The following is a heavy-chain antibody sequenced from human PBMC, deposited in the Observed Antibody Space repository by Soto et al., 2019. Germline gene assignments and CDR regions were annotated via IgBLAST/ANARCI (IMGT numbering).Heavy chain of an antibody. J-gene: IGHJ5*02. D-gene: IGHD3-22*01. CDR3: ARSNSGYYKWFDP. CDR1: GGSIRSGDYY. V-gene: IGHV4-39*02. Sequence: SETLSLTCTFSGGSIRSGDYYLNWIRQPPGKGLEWIGNIYYSGSTYYNPSLKSRVAISVDTSKNHFSLKLSSVTAADTAIYYCARSNSGYYKWFDPWGQGTLVTVSS. CDR2: IYYSGST.